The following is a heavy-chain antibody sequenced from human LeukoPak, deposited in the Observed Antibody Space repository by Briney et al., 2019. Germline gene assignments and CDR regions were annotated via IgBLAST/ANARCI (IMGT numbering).Heavy chain of an antibody. V-gene: IGHV4-4*07. CDR1: GGSISSYF. Sequence: SETLSLTCTVSGGSISSYFWSWIRQPAGKGLEWIGRIYTSGSTNYNPSLKSRVTMSVDTSKHQYSLKLSSVTAADTAVYYCARGPNYYDSSGYYYGHAFDIWGQGTMVTVSS. CDR3: ARGPNYYDSSGYYYGHAFDI. CDR2: IYTSGST. D-gene: IGHD3-22*01. J-gene: IGHJ3*02.